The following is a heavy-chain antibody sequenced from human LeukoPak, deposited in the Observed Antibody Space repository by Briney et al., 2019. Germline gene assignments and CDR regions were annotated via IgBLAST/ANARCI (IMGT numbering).Heavy chain of an antibody. V-gene: IGHV1-2*02. J-gene: IGHJ5*02. CDR3: ARDLLRFLKSPTP. CDR1: GYTFTGYY. Sequence: GPSVKVSCKASGYTFTGYYMHWVPHAPGQGLEWMVWINPNSGGTNYAQKFQGRVTMTRDTSISTAYMELSRLRSGDTAVYYCARDLLRFLKSPTPWGQGTLVTVSS. D-gene: IGHD3-3*01. CDR2: INPNSGGT.